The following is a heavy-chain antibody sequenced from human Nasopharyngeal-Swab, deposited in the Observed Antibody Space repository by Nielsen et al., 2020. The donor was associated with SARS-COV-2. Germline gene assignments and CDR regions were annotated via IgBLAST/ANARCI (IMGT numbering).Heavy chain of an antibody. CDR2: IWYDGSNK. CDR3: ADLLLGAVLWFGESHY. Sequence: GGSLRLSCAASGFTFSSYGMHWVRQAPGKGLEWVAVIWYDGSNKYYADSVMGRFTISRDNSKNTLYLQMNSLRVEDTAVYYCADLLLGAVLWFGESHYWGQGTLVTVSS. V-gene: IGHV3-33*01. CDR1: GFTFSSYG. J-gene: IGHJ4*02. D-gene: IGHD3-10*01.